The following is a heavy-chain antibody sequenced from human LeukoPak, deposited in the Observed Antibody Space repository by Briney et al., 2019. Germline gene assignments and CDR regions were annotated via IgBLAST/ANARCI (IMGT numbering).Heavy chain of an antibody. Sequence: PGRSLRLSCAASGFTFSSYGMHWVRQAPGKGLEWVTGISYDGSNKYYADSVKGRFTISRDQSKNTIYLQMNSLRPEDTAVYYCAKDFGVEWEAYHFDYWGQGTLVTVSS. V-gene: IGHV3-30*18. CDR3: AKDFGVEWEAYHFDY. CDR1: GFTFSSYG. CDR2: ISYDGSNK. J-gene: IGHJ4*02. D-gene: IGHD1-26*01.